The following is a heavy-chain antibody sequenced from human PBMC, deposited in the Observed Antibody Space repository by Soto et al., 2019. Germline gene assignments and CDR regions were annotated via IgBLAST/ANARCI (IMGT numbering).Heavy chain of an antibody. CDR2: ISYDGSNK. CDR1: GFTFSSYA. D-gene: IGHD2-2*01. J-gene: IGHJ5*02. CDR3: ARDWVVVVPAANWFDP. Sequence: GGSLRLSCAASGFTFSSYAMHWVRQAPGKGLEWVAVISYDGSNKYYADSVKGRFTISRDNSKNTLYLQMSSLGAEDTAVYYCARDWVVVVPAANWFDPWGQGTLVTVSS. V-gene: IGHV3-30-3*01.